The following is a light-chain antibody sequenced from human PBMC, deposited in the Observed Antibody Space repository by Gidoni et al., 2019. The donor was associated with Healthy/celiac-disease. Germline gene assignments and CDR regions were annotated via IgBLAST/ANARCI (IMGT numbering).Light chain of an antibody. CDR1: QRVSSY. CDR3: QQRSNWPFT. CDR2: YAS. Sequence: ELVLTQSPATLSSSPGERATLPCSASQRVSSYLAWYQQKPGQAPRLLVYYASNRATGIPARFSGSGSGTDFTLTISSLEPEDFAVYYCQQRSNWPFTFXPXTKVDIK. V-gene: IGKV3-11*01. J-gene: IGKJ3*01.